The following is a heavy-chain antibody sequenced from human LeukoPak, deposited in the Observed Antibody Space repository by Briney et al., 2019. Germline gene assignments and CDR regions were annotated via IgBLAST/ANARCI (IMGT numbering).Heavy chain of an antibody. J-gene: IGHJ6*02. CDR1: GYTFTGYY. CDR2: INPNSGGT. Sequence: ASVKVSCKASGYTFTGYYMHWMRQAPGQGLEWMGWINPNSGGTNYAQKFQGRVTMTRDTSISTAYMELSRLRSDDTAVYYCARDWVYYYGSGSYQSGYYYYGMDVWGQGTTVTVSS. D-gene: IGHD3-10*01. V-gene: IGHV1-2*02. CDR3: ARDWVYYYGSGSYQSGYYYYGMDV.